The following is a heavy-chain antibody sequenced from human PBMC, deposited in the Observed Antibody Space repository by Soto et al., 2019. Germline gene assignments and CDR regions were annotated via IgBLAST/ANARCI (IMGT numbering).Heavy chain of an antibody. Sequence: QVQLVQSGAEVKKPGSSVKVSCKASGGTFSSYAISWVRQAPGQGLEWMGGIIPIFGTANYAQKFQGRVTITADESTSTAYMELSSLRSEDTAVYYCAREGLPDNSKNYGMDVWGQGSTVTVSS. J-gene: IGHJ6*02. V-gene: IGHV1-69*12. CDR2: IIPIFGTA. CDR3: AREGLPDNSKNYGMDV. D-gene: IGHD1-20*01. CDR1: GGTFSSYA.